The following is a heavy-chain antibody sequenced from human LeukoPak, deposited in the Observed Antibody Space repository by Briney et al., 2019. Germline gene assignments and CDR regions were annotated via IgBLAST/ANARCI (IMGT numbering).Heavy chain of an antibody. Sequence: PSETLSLTCTVSGGSISSYYWSWIRQAAGKELEGIGRIYTSGSTNYNPSLKSRVTMSVDTSKNQFSLKLSSVTAADTAVYYCARDGQLDNWFDPWGQGTLVTVSS. CDR3: ARDGQLDNWFDP. J-gene: IGHJ5*02. D-gene: IGHD6-13*01. V-gene: IGHV4-4*07. CDR1: GGSISSYY. CDR2: IYTSGST.